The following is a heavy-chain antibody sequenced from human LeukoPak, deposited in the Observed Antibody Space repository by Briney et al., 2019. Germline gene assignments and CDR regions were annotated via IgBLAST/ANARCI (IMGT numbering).Heavy chain of an antibody. CDR1: GYTFTGYY. CDR2: INPNSGGT. V-gene: IGHV1-2*02. J-gene: IGHJ4*02. Sequence: ASVKVSCKASGYTFTGYYMHWVRQAPGQGFEWMGWINPNSGGTNYAQKFQGRVTMTRDTSISTAYMELSRLRSDDTAVYYCARVKWELLRYFDYWGQGTLVTVSS. D-gene: IGHD1-26*01. CDR3: ARVKWELLRYFDY.